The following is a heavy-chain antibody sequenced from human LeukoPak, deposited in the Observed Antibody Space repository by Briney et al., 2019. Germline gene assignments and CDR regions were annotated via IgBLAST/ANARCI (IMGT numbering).Heavy chain of an antibody. CDR2: IYSGGST. Sequence: GGSLRLSCAASGFTVSSDYMSWVRQAPGKGLEWVSVIYSGGSTYYADSVKGRFTISRDNSKNTLYLQMNSLRAEDTAVYYCARATMFWYMDVWGKGTTVTVSS. D-gene: IGHD3-10*02. CDR1: GFTVSSDY. V-gene: IGHV3-53*01. J-gene: IGHJ6*03. CDR3: ARATMFWYMDV.